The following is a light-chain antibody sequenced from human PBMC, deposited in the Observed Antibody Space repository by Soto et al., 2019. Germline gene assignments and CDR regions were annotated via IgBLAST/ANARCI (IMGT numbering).Light chain of an antibody. CDR1: SSDVGAYAS. V-gene: IGLV2-14*01. CDR2: EVT. CDR3: NSYTRANTLV. Sequence: QSALTQPASVSGSPGQSITISCTGTSSDVGAYASVSWFQQHPGKAPKLIIYEVTHRPSGVSIRFSTSKSGNTASLTISGLQAEDEADYYCNSYTRANTLVFGTGTKVTVL. J-gene: IGLJ1*01.